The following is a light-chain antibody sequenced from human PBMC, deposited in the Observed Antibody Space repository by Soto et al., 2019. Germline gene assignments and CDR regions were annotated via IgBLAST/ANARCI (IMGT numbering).Light chain of an antibody. CDR1: QSISTW. J-gene: IGKJ1*01. V-gene: IGKV1-5*03. Sequence: DIQMTQSPSTLSVSVGDRVIITCRASQSISTWLAWYQQKAGKAPKLLIYKASSLESGVPSRFSGSGSGTEFTLTISSLQPDDFATYYCQHYNSYPWTFGQGTKVEIK. CDR2: KAS. CDR3: QHYNSYPWT.